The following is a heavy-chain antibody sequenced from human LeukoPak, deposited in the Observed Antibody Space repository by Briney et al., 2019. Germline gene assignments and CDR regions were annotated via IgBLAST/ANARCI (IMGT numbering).Heavy chain of an antibody. D-gene: IGHD6-13*01. Sequence: ASVKVSCKASGYTFTGYYMHLVRQAPGQGLEWMGWINPNSGGTNYARKFQGRVTMTRDTSISTAYMELSRLRSDDTAVYYCARDHSSSWYYDAFDIWGQGTMVTVSS. V-gene: IGHV1-2*02. J-gene: IGHJ3*02. CDR2: INPNSGGT. CDR3: ARDHSSSWYYDAFDI. CDR1: GYTFTGYY.